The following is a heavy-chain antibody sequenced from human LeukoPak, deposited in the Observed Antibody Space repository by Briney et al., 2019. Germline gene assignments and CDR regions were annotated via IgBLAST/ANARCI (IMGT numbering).Heavy chain of an antibody. J-gene: IGHJ4*02. CDR1: GYTFTGYY. V-gene: IGHV1-2*06. D-gene: IGHD5-12*01. CDR2: INPNSGGT. CDR3: AIVDIVATAGFDY. Sequence: ASVKVSCKASGYTFTGYYMHWVRQAPGQGLEWMGRINPNSGGTNYAQKFQGRVTMTRDTSISTAYMELSRLRSDDTAVYYCAIVDIVATAGFDYWGQGTLVTVSS.